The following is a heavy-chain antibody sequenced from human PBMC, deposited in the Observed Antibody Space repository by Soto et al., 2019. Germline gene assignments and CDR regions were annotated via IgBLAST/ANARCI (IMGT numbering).Heavy chain of an antibody. D-gene: IGHD3-10*01. CDR2: INAGNGNT. CDR1: GYTFTSYA. CDR3: ARDFGRDALAVD. V-gene: IGHV1-3*01. Sequence: ASVKVSCKASGYTFTSYAMHWVRQAPGQRLEWMGWINAGNGNTKYSQKFQGRVTITRDTSASTAYMELSSLRSEDTAVYYCARDFGRDALAVDWGQGTLVTVSS. J-gene: IGHJ4*02.